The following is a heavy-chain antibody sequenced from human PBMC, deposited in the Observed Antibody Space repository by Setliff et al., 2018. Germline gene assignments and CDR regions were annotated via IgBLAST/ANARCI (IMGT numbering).Heavy chain of an antibody. CDR1: GYTFTTYA. CDR3: SRLVRYCTTTSCQGASGAEF. J-gene: IGHJ4*02. D-gene: IGHD2-2*01. CDR2: VHGYSGNT. Sequence: ASVKVSCKASGYTFTTYAINRVRQAPGQGLEWMGWVHGYSGNTKYAQKLQGRVTMTTDTSTTTAYLELRSLTSDDTAVYYCSRLVRYCTTTSCQGASGAEFWGQGTLVTVSS. V-gene: IGHV1-18*01.